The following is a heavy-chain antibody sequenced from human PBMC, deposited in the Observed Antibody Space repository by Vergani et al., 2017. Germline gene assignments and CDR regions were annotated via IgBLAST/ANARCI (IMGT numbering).Heavy chain of an antibody. CDR2: IYYSGST. D-gene: IGHD3-9*01. CDR1: GGSISSGDYY. V-gene: IGHV4-30-4*08. J-gene: IGHJ5*02. Sequence: QVQLQESGPGLVKPSQTLSLTCTVSGGSISSGDYYWSWIRQPPGKGLEWIGYIYYSGSTYYNPSLKSRVTISVDTSKNQFSLKLSSVTAADTAVYYCARGLGLRCFGWLCLGPWGQGTLVTVSS. CDR3: ARGLGLRCFGWLCLGP.